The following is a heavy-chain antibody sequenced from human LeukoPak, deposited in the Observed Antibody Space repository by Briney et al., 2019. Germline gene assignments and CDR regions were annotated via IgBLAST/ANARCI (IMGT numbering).Heavy chain of an antibody. CDR1: GYTFTSYG. CDR3: TRGPLAVAGSPLFY. Sequence: ASVKVSCKASGYTFTSYGITWVRQAPGQGLEWMGWISAYNGNTKYVQKLQGRVTMTTDTSTSTAYMELRSMRSDDTAVYYCTRGPLAVAGSPLFYWGQGTLVTVSS. V-gene: IGHV1-18*01. J-gene: IGHJ4*02. CDR2: ISAYNGNT. D-gene: IGHD6-13*01.